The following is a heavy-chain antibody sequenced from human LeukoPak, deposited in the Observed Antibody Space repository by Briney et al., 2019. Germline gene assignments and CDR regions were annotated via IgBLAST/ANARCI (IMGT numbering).Heavy chain of an antibody. CDR2: INPNSGGT. CDR3: ARPYYYDSSGYYHDAFDI. J-gene: IGHJ3*02. D-gene: IGHD3-22*01. CDR1: GYTFTGYY. Sequence: ASVKVSCKASGYTFTGYYMHWVRQAPGQGLEWMGWINPNSGGTNYAQKFQGRVTMTRDTFISTAYMELSRLRSDDTAVYYCARPYYYDSSGYYHDAFDIWGQGTMVTVSS. V-gene: IGHV1-2*02.